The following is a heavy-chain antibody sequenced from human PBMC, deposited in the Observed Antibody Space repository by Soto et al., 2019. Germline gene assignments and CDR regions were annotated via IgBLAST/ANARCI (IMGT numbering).Heavy chain of an antibody. V-gene: IGHV4-31*03. J-gene: IGHJ4*02. CDR2: IYYSGST. CDR3: ARGHPVEANYYDSSGYYDFFY. Sequence: SETLSLTCTVSGGSISSGGYYWSWIRQHPGKGLEWIGYIYYSGSTYYNPSLKSRVTISVDTSKNQFSLKPSSVTAADTAVYYCARGHPVEANYYDSSGYYDFFYWGQGTIVTVSS. CDR1: GGSISSGGYY. D-gene: IGHD3-22*01.